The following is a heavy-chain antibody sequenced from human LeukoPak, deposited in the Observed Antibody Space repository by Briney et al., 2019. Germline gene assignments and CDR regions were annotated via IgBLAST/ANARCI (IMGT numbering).Heavy chain of an antibody. CDR2: INHSGST. D-gene: IGHD2-2*02. Sequence: PSETLSLTCAVYGGSFSGYYWSWVRQPPGKGLEWLGEINHSGSTNYNPSLKSRVTISVDTSKNQFSLKLSSVTAADTAVYYCARRLNIVVVPAAIGGNNYYMDVWGKGTTVTVSS. J-gene: IGHJ6*03. CDR1: GGSFSGYY. CDR3: ARRLNIVVVPAAIGGNNYYMDV. V-gene: IGHV4-34*01.